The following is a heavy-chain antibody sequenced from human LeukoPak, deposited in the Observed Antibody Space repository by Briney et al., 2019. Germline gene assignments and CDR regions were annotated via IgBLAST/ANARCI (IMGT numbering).Heavy chain of an antibody. CDR1: GYTFTNYD. CDR2: MNPNSGYT. CDR3: ARIGGSADP. V-gene: IGHV1-8*01. J-gene: IGHJ5*02. D-gene: IGHD3-16*01. Sequence: ASVKVSCKASGYTFTNYDINWVRQATGQGLEWMGWMNPNSGYTGYAQKFQGRVTMTRDTSINTAYMQLSGLTSEDTAVYYCARIGGSADPWGQGTLVTVSS.